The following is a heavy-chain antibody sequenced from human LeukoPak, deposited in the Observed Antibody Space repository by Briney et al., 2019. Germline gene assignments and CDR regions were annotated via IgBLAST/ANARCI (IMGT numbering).Heavy chain of an antibody. CDR2: IWHDGSYI. V-gene: IGHV3-33*01. D-gene: IGHD2-15*01. Sequence: GGSLRLSCEASGFTFSNYGMHWVRQTPGKGLEWVAAIWHDGSYIFYADSVEGRFTISRDNSKNTLFLQMDSLRAEDTALYYCAREIVGEGNFDCWGQGTLVTVSS. J-gene: IGHJ4*02. CDR1: GFTFSNYG. CDR3: AREIVGEGNFDC.